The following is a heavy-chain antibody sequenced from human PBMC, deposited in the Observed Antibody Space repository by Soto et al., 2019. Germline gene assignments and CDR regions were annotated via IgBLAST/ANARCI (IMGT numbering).Heavy chain of an antibody. J-gene: IGHJ4*02. Sequence: XGSLRLSCAASGFTFDNYEMNWVRQAPGKGLEWVSYISSVGSTIYYADSVKGRFTISRDNAKNSLFLQMNSLRAEDTAVYYCAKEATNINNFHYWGQGTLVTVSS. CDR1: GFTFDNYE. D-gene: IGHD5-12*01. CDR3: AKEATNINNFHY. V-gene: IGHV3-48*03. CDR2: ISSVGSTI.